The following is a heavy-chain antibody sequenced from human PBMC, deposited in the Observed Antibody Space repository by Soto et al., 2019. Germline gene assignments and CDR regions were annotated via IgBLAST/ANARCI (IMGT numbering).Heavy chain of an antibody. CDR3: ARSGYSYGPNPLLH. J-gene: IGHJ4*02. V-gene: IGHV4-31*03. CDR1: GGSISSGGYY. Sequence: QVQLQESGPGLVKPSQTLSLTCTVSGGSISSGGYYWSWIRQHPGKGLEWIGYIYYSGSTYYNPPLNSRVTISVDTSKNQFSLKLSSVTAADTAVYYCARSGYSYGPNPLLHWGQGTLVTVSS. CDR2: IYYSGST. D-gene: IGHD5-18*01.